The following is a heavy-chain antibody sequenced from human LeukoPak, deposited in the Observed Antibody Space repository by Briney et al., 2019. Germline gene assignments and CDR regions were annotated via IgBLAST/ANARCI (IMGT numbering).Heavy chain of an antibody. CDR3: ARGVGGGFLGY. D-gene: IGHD3-3*01. CDR2: IYTSGST. V-gene: IGHV4-61*02. Sequence: PSQTLSLTCTVSGGSISSGSYYWSWIRQPAGKGLEWIGRIYTSGSTNYNPSLKGRVTISVDTSKNQFSLKLSSVTAADTAVYYCARGVGGGFLGYWGQGTLVTVSS. CDR1: GGSISSGSYY. J-gene: IGHJ4*02.